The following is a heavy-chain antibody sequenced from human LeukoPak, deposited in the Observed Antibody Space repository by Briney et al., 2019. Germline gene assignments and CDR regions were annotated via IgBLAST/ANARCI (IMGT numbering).Heavy chain of an antibody. CDR1: GYTFTSYD. V-gene: IGHV1-8*01. Sequence: ASVKASCKASGYTFTSYDINWVRQATGQGLEWMGWMNPNSGNTGYAQKFQGRVTMTRNTSISTAYMELSSLRSEDTAVYYCARGKTVTFLGDFDYWGQGTLVTVSS. CDR2: MNPNSGNT. CDR3: ARGKTVTFLGDFDY. J-gene: IGHJ4*02. D-gene: IGHD4-17*01.